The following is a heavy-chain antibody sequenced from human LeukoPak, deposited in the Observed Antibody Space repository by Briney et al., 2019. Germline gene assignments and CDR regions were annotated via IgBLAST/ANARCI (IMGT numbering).Heavy chain of an antibody. CDR1: GFTFSTYA. V-gene: IGHV3-23*01. J-gene: IGHJ3*02. CDR3: AKDQGYDFWSGYPSDAFDI. CDR2: ISGSGGST. Sequence: GGSLRLSCAASGFTFSTYAMSWVRQAPGKGLEWVSAISGSGGSTYYADSVKGRFTISRDNSKNTLYLQMNSLRAEDTAVYYCAKDQGYDFWSGYPSDAFDIWGQGTMVTVSS. D-gene: IGHD3-3*01.